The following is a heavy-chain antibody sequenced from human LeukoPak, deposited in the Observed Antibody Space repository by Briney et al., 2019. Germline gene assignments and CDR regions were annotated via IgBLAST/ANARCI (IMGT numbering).Heavy chain of an antibody. CDR2: IYYSGST. V-gene: IGHV4-39*07. D-gene: IGHD3-22*01. CDR1: GGSISSSSYY. CDR3: ARLNYYDSSGYYRTQYFQH. Sequence: SETLSLTCTVSGGSISSSSYYWGWIRQPPGKGLEWIGSIYYSGSTYYNPSLKSRVTISVDTSKNQFSLKLSSVTAADTAVYYCARLNYYDSSGYYRTQYFQHWGQGTLVTVSS. J-gene: IGHJ1*01.